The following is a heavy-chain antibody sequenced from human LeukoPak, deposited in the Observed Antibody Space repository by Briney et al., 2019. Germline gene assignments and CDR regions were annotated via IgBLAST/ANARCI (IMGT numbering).Heavy chain of an antibody. J-gene: IGHJ6*04. Sequence: PGGSLRLSCAASGFTFSSYAMHWVRQAPGKGLEWVAVISYDGSNKYYADSVKGRFTISRDNSKNTLYLQMNSLRAEDTAVYYCAKDLGDFWSGYYLGQDVWGKGTTVTVSS. CDR2: ISYDGSNK. D-gene: IGHD3-3*01. V-gene: IGHV3-30-3*01. CDR1: GFTFSSYA. CDR3: AKDLGDFWSGYYLGQDV.